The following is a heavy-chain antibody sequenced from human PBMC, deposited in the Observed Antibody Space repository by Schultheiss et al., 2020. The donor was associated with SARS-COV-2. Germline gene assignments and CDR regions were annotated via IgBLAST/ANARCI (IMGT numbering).Heavy chain of an antibody. CDR2: ISSSSSYI. CDR1: GFTFSSYS. V-gene: IGHV3-21*01. J-gene: IGHJ4*02. D-gene: IGHD2-2*01. CDR3: AKDLVGTSLGQDY. Sequence: GGSLRLSCAASGFTFSSYSMNWVRQAPGKGLEWVSSISSSSSYIYYADSVKGRFTISRDNAKNSLYLQMNSLRAEDTAVYYCAKDLVGTSLGQDYWGQGTLVTVSS.